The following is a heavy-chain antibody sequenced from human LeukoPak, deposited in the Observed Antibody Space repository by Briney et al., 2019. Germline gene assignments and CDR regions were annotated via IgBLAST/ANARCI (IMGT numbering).Heavy chain of an antibody. J-gene: IGHJ5*02. CDR3: ASGGRYCSGGSCSWFDP. CDR2: ISGSGGST. D-gene: IGHD2-15*01. Sequence: GGSLRLSCAASGFTFSSYAMSWVRQAPGKGLEWVSAISGSGGSTYYADSVKGRFTISRDNSKNTLYLQMNSLRAEDTAVYYCASGGRYCSGGSCSWFDPWGQGTLVTVSS. CDR1: GFTFSSYA. V-gene: IGHV3-23*01.